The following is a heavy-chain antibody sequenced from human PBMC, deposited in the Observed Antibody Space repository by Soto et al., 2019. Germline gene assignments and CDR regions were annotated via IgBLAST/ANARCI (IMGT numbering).Heavy chain of an antibody. V-gene: IGHV3-23*01. J-gene: IGHJ4*02. Sequence: GGSLRLSCAASGFTFSSYAMSWVRQAPGKGLEWVSAISGSGGSTYYADSVKGRFTISRDNSKNTLYLQMNSLRAEDTAVYYCAIVGAAGYQLLSVYFVYWGQGTLITVPS. CDR1: GFTFSSYA. D-gene: IGHD2-2*01. CDR2: ISGSGGST. CDR3: AIVGAAGYQLLSVYFVY.